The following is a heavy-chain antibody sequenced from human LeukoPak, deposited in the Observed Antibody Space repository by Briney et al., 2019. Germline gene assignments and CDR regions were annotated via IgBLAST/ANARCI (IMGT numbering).Heavy chain of an antibody. CDR3: ASLYGGNFDY. CDR2: IIPILGIA. V-gene: IGHV1-69*04. D-gene: IGHD4-23*01. CDR1: GDTFSSYA. J-gene: IGHJ4*02. Sequence: SVKVSCKASGDTFSSYAISWVRQAPGQGLEWMGRIIPILGIANYAQKFQGRVTITADKSTSTAYMELSSLRSEDTAVYYCASLYGGNFDYWGQGTLVTVSS.